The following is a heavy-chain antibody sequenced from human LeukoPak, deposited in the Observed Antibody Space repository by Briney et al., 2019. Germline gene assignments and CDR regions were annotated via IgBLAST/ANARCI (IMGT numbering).Heavy chain of an antibody. D-gene: IGHD3-3*01. J-gene: IGHJ5*02. V-gene: IGHV1-69*02. Sequence: ASVKVSCKASGGTFSSYTISWVRQAPGQGLEWMGRIIPILGIANYAQKFQGRVTITADKSTSTAYMELSSLRSEDTAVYYCASVGESNYDFWSGYYYNWFDPWGQGTLVTDSP. CDR3: ASVGESNYDFWSGYYYNWFDP. CDR1: GGTFSSYT. CDR2: IIPILGIA.